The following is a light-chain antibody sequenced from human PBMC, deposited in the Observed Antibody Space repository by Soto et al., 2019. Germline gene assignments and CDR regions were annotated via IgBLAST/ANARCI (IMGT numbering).Light chain of an antibody. J-gene: IGKJ4*01. Sequence: EIVLTQSPGTLSLSPGERATLSCRASQSVSSSYLAWYQQKPGQAPRLLIYGASSRATGIPDRFSGSGSGTDFTLTTSRLDPESFAVYYCQPYGSSPLTFGGGTKVEIK. V-gene: IGKV3-20*01. CDR1: QSVSSSY. CDR3: QPYGSSPLT. CDR2: GAS.